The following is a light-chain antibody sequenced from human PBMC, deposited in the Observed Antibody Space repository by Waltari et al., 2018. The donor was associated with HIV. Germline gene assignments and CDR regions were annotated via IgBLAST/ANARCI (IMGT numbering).Light chain of an antibody. CDR3: QSYDNSLSNVV. Sequence: QSVLTHPPSVSGAPGQRVTISCTGSNTNIGSGDDAHWYQQLPGSAPKLLMFDNRKRPSGVPDRFSGSKSGTSASLVITGLQAADEAVYYCQSYDNSLSNVVFGGGTKLIVL. CDR2: DNR. CDR1: NTNIGSGDD. V-gene: IGLV1-40*01. J-gene: IGLJ2*01.